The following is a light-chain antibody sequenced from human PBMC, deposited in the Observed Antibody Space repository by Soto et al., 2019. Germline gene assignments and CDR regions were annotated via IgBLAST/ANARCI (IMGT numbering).Light chain of an antibody. CDR1: QSVTSNY. CDR3: QQYGTSPFT. Sequence: EIVLTQSPGTLSLSPGERATLSCRASQSVTSNYLAWYQQKPGQAPRLLIYCASNRAAGIPDRFSGSGSGTDFTLTISRLEPEDFAVYSCQQYGTSPFTFGGGAKVEIK. J-gene: IGKJ4*01. CDR2: CAS. V-gene: IGKV3-20*01.